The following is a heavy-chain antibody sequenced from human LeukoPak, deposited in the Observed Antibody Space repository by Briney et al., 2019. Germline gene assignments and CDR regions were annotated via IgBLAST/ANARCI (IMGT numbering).Heavy chain of an antibody. V-gene: IGHV4-59*01. CDR3: ARSCVSRASWFDP. J-gene: IGHJ5*02. D-gene: IGHD2-21*01. Sequence: SETLSLTCTVSGGSIRSYYWSWIRQPPRKGLEGVGDIYYSGSTNYNPSPKSRVTISVDTSKNQFSLKLSSVTAADTAVYYCARSCVSRASWFDPWGQGTLVTVSS. CDR2: IYYSGST. CDR1: GGSIRSYY.